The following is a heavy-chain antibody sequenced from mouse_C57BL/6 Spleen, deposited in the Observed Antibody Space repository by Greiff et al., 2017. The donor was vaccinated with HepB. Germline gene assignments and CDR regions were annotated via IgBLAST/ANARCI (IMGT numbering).Heavy chain of an antibody. CDR3: ARGADDGYDY. V-gene: IGHV1-54*01. D-gene: IGHD2-3*01. CDR2: INPGSGGT. CDR1: GYAFTNYL. Sequence: VQLQQSGAELVRPGTSVKVSCKASGYAFTNYLIEWVKQRPGQGLEWIGVINPGSGGTNYNEKFKGKATLTADKSSSTAYMQLSSLTSEDSAVYFCARGADDGYDYWGQGTTLTVSS. J-gene: IGHJ2*01.